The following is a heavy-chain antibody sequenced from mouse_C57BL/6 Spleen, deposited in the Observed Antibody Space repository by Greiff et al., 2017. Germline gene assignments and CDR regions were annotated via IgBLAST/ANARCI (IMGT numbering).Heavy chain of an antibody. J-gene: IGHJ4*01. CDR2: IHPNSGST. D-gene: IGHD1-2*01. V-gene: IGHV1-64*01. Sequence: VQLQQPGAELVKPGASVKLSCKASGYTFTSYWMHWVKQRPGQGLEWIGMIHPNSGSTNYNEKFKSKATLTVDKSSSTAYMQLSSLTSEDSAVYYCARGNGHYYAMDYWGQGTSVTVSS. CDR1: GYTFTSYW. CDR3: ARGNGHYYAMDY.